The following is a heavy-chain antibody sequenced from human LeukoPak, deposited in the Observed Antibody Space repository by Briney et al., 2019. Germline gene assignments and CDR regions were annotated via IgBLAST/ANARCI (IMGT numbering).Heavy chain of an antibody. V-gene: IGHV3-9*01. D-gene: IGHD3-22*01. J-gene: IGHJ4*02. CDR1: GFTFDDYS. CDR3: AKNYYYDSSGYFDY. CDR2: ISWNRGSI. Sequence: GGSLRLSCAASGFTFDDYSMHWVRQAPGKGLEWVAGISWNRGSIGYADSVKGRFTISRDNAKNSLYLQMNSLRAEDTDLYYCAKNYYYDSSGYFDYWGQGTLVTVSS.